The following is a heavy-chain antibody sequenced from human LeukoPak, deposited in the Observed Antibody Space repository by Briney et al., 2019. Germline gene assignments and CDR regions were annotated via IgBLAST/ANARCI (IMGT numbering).Heavy chain of an antibody. J-gene: IGHJ6*03. CDR1: DDSITMYY. CDR3: ARDRFDDRSGYYYHYYYYMDV. V-gene: IGHV4-59*12. D-gene: IGHD3-22*01. Sequence: PSETLSLTCSVSDDSITMYYWTWIRQPPGKGLEWIGYVDHTGSTNFNPSLNGRVSISRDTTNNLFSLKLSSVTAADTAVYYCARDRFDDRSGYYYHYYYYMDVWGKGTTVTVSS. CDR2: VDHTGST.